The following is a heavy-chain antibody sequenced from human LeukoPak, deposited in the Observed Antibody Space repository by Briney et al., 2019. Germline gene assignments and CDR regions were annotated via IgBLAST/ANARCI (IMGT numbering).Heavy chain of an antibody. Sequence: ASVKVSCKASGYTFTGYYMHWVRQAPGQGLEWMGWINPNSGGTNYAQKFQGRATMTRDTSISTAYMELSRLRSDDTAVYYCARENIVATIQDAFDIWGQGTMVTVSS. D-gene: IGHD5-12*01. J-gene: IGHJ3*02. CDR1: GYTFTGYY. CDR2: INPNSGGT. CDR3: ARENIVATIQDAFDI. V-gene: IGHV1-2*02.